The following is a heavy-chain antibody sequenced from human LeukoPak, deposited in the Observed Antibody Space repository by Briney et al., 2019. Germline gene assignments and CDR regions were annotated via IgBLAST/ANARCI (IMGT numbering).Heavy chain of an antibody. V-gene: IGHV3-53*01. CDR1: GFSVSNNY. CDR3: ARELAGHYYGSGSSFDY. CDR2: IYTGGTK. D-gene: IGHD3-10*01. Sequence: GGSLRLSCVVSGFSVSNNYMSWVRQAPGKGLEWVSIIYTGGTKYYAGSVKGRFTISRDNAKNSLYLQMNSLRAEDTAVYYCARELAGHYYGSGSSFDYWGQGTLVTVSS. J-gene: IGHJ4*02.